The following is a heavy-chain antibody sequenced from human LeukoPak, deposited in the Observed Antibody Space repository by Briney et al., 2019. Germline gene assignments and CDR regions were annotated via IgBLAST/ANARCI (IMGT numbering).Heavy chain of an antibody. J-gene: IGHJ2*01. V-gene: IGHV4-59*08. CDR3: ARRRGYSYDNWYFDL. CDR1: GGSISSYY. CDR2: IYYSGST. D-gene: IGHD5-18*01. Sequence: TSETLSLTCTVSGGSISSYYWSWIRQPPGKGLEWIGYIYYSGSTNYNPSLKSRVTISVDTSKNQFSLKLSSVTAADTAVYYCARRRGYSYDNWYFDLWGRGTLVTVSS.